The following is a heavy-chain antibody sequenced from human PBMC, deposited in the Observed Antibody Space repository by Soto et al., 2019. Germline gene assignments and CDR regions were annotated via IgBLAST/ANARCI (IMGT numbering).Heavy chain of an antibody. Sequence: GGSLRLSCAASGFTFSSYAMSWVRQAPGKGLEWVSAISGSGGSTYYADSVKGRFTISRDNSKNTLYLQMNSLRAEGTAVYYCAKDPSYYDFWSGPNWFDPWGQGTLVTVSS. CDR2: ISGSGGST. CDR1: GFTFSSYA. CDR3: AKDPSYYDFWSGPNWFDP. D-gene: IGHD3-3*01. J-gene: IGHJ5*02. V-gene: IGHV3-23*01.